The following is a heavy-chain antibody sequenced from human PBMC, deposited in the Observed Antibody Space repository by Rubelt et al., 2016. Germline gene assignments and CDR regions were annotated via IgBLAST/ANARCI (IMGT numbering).Heavy chain of an antibody. V-gene: IGHV4-59*08. J-gene: IGHJ2*01. Sequence: QVQLQESGPGLVKPSGTLSLTCAVSGGSISSSSWWSWIRQPPGKGLEWIGYIYYSGTTNYNPSFRRRATISVDTSKNQYSLKLSSVTAADTAVYYCAKHSYWYFDLWGRGTLVTVSS. CDR1: GGSISSSSW. CDR3: AKHSYWYFDL. CDR2: IYYSGTT.